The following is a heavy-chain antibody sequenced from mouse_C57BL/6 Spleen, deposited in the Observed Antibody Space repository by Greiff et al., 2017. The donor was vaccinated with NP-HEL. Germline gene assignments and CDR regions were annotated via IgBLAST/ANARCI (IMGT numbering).Heavy chain of an antibody. V-gene: IGHV3-6*01. CDR3: ARDLGNYVGAMDY. D-gene: IGHD2-1*01. CDR1: GYSITSGYY. CDR2: ISYDGSN. Sequence: VQLKESGPGLVKPSQSLSLTCSVTGYSITSGYYWNWIRQFPGNKLEWMGYISYDGSNNYNPSLKNRISITRDTSKNQFSLKLNSVTTEDTATYYCARDLGNYVGAMDYWGQGTSVTVSS. J-gene: IGHJ4*01.